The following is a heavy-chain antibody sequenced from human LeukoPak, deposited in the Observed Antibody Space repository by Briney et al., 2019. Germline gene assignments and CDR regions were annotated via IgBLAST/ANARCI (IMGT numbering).Heavy chain of an antibody. D-gene: IGHD4-17*01. CDR1: GGSISSYY. V-gene: IGHV4-59*01. CDR3: ARDGDYWYFDL. Sequence: KSSETLSLTCTVSGGSISSYYWSWIRQPPGKGLEWIGYIYYSGSTNYNPSLKSRVTIPVDTSKNQFSLKLSSVTAADTAVYYCARDGDYWYFDLWGRGTLVTVSS. J-gene: IGHJ2*01. CDR2: IYYSGST.